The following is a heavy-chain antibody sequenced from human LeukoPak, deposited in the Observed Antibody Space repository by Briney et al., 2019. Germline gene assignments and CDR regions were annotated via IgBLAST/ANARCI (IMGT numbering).Heavy chain of an antibody. Sequence: GGSLRLSCAVSGFTVSSNNMSWVRQAPGKGLVWVSLIYSGGGTYYADSVRGRFTISRDDSKNTLYLQMNSLRAEDTAVYYCVRRAGGYSHPYDYWGQGTLVTVSS. J-gene: IGHJ4*02. CDR2: IYSGGGT. CDR1: GFTVSSNN. D-gene: IGHD4-23*01. CDR3: VRRAGGYSHPYDY. V-gene: IGHV3-53*01.